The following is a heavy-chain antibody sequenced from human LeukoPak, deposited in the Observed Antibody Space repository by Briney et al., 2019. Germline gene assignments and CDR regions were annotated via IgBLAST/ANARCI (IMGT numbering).Heavy chain of an antibody. D-gene: IGHD6-19*01. J-gene: IGHJ4*02. V-gene: IGHV4-39*01. CDR1: GGSISSSSYY. CDR3: ARHRGEQWLVRSPLKRKYYFDY. CDR2: IYYSGST. Sequence: SETLSLTCTVSGGSISSSSYYWGWIRQPPGKGLEGIGSIYYSGSTYYNPSLKSRVTISVDTSKNQFSLKLSSVTAADTAVYYCARHRGEQWLVRSPLKRKYYFDYWGQGTLVTVSS.